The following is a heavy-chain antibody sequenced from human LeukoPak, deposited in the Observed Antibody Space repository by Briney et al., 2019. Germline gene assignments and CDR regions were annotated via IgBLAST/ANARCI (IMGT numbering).Heavy chain of an antibody. J-gene: IGHJ4*02. D-gene: IGHD6-13*01. CDR1: GYSISSGYY. V-gene: IGHV4-38-2*02. CDR2: IYHSGST. CDR3: ARVAAAGPLFDY. Sequence: PSETLSLTCTVSGYSISSGYYWGWIRQPPGKGLEWIGSIYHSGSTYYNPSLKSRVTISVDTSKNQFSLKLSSVTAADTAVYYCARVAAAGPLFDYWGQGTLVTVSS.